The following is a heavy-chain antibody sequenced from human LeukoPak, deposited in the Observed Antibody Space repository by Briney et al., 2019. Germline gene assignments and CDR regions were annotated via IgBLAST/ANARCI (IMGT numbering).Heavy chain of an antibody. CDR2: IKKDGSEK. Sequence: GGSLRLSCAASGFTFSSYAMHWVRQAPGKGLEWVANIKKDGSEKYYVDSVKGRFTISRDNAKTSLYLQMNSLRAEDTAVYYCARDLSGVTGYTYGRGIDYWGQGTLVTVSS. D-gene: IGHD5-18*01. CDR1: GFTFSSYA. V-gene: IGHV3-7*01. J-gene: IGHJ4*02. CDR3: ARDLSGVTGYTYGRGIDY.